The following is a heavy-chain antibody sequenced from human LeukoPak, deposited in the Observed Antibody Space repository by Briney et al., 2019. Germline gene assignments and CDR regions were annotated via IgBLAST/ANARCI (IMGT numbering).Heavy chain of an antibody. J-gene: IGHJ4*02. D-gene: IGHD3-9*01. CDR1: GFTFSSYG. CDR2: ISYSGST. V-gene: IGHV3-23*01. CDR3: AKSMDILTGYLWSLDY. Sequence: GGTLRLSCAASGFTFSSYGMSWVRQAPGKGLEWVSAISYSGSTYYADSVKGRFTISRDNSKNTLYLQMNSLRAGDTAVYYCAKSMDILTGYLWSLDYWGQGTLVTVSS.